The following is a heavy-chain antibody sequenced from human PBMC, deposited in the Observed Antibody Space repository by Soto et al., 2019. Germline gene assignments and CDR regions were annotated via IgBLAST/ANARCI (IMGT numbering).Heavy chain of an antibody. Sequence: PSETQSLTCAVSGYYISSGYHWARIRQPPGQGLERVGSGYHGGSPYYKSSLKSRITISVDTSKNQFSLKLTSVTAADTAVYYCARSGYGGHGYFDYWAQGTLVTVSS. J-gene: IGHJ4*02. CDR3: ARSGYGGHGYFDY. V-gene: IGHV4-38-2*01. D-gene: IGHD5-12*01. CDR1: GYYISSGYH. CDR2: GYHGGSP.